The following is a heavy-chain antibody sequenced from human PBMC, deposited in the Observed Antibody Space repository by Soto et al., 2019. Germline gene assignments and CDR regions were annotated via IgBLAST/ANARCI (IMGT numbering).Heavy chain of an antibody. Sequence: EVQLVESGGGLVEPGGSLRLSCAASGFTFTDAWMIWVRQAPGKWLEWVGRLKSYTDAGTTDYAAPVKGRFTVSRDDSKNTLYLQMNSLKTEDTAVYYCAKITRGNSYANYWGQGTLVTVSS. CDR3: AKITRGNSYANY. CDR1: GFTFTDAW. J-gene: IGHJ4*02. CDR2: LKSYTDAGTT. V-gene: IGHV3-15*07. D-gene: IGHD5-18*01.